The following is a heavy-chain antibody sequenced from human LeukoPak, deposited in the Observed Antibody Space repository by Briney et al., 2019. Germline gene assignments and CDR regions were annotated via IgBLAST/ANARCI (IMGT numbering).Heavy chain of an antibody. CDR3: TRGYGTDYFDY. J-gene: IGHJ4*02. CDR2: ISSSSSTI. Sequence: GALRLSCAASGFTFSSYSMNWVRQAPGKGLEWVSYISSSSSTIYYADSVKGRITISRDNAKNSLYLQTNSLRAEDTAMYYCTRGYGTDYFDYWGQGTLVTVSS. CDR1: GFTFSSYS. D-gene: IGHD5-12*01. V-gene: IGHV3-48*04.